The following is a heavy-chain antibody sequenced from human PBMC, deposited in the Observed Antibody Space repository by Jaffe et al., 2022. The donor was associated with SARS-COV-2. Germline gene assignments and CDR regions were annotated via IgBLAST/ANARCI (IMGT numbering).Heavy chain of an antibody. CDR3: TTDLPCSGGSCYGSEYYYYGMDV. J-gene: IGHJ6*02. CDR2: IKSKTDGGTT. D-gene: IGHD2-15*01. CDR1: GFTFSNAW. V-gene: IGHV3-15*01. Sequence: EVQLVESGGGLVKPGGSLRLSCAASGFTFSNAWMSWVRQAPGKGLEWVGRIKSKTDGGTTDYAAPVKGRFTISRDDSKNTLYLQMNSLKTEDTAVYYCTTDLPCSGGSCYGSEYYYYGMDVWGQGTTVTVSS.